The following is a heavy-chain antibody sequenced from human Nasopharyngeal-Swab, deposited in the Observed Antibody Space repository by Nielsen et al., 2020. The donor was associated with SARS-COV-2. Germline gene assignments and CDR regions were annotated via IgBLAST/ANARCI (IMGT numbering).Heavy chain of an antibody. J-gene: IGHJ6*02. D-gene: IGHD5-24*01. Sequence: RPAPGQGLEWIGYIYYSGSTNYNPSLKSRVTISVDTSKNQFSLKLSSVTAADTAVYYCAGGRDGYTNYYYYYGMDVWGQGTTVTVSS. V-gene: IGHV4-59*01. CDR3: AGGRDGYTNYYYYYGMDV. CDR2: IYYSGST.